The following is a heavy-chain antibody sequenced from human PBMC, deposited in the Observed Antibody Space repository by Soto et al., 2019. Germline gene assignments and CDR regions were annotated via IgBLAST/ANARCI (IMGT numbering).Heavy chain of an antibody. Sequence: SETLSLTCTVSGGSVSSGSYYWSWIRQPPGKGLEWIGYIYYSGSTNYNPSLKSRVTISVGTSKNQFSLKLSSVTAADTAVYYCARSSSSSPNWCWFDPWGQGTLVTVSS. D-gene: IGHD6-6*01. CDR3: ARSSSSSPNWCWFDP. CDR1: GGSVSSGSYY. V-gene: IGHV4-61*01. J-gene: IGHJ5*02. CDR2: IYYSGST.